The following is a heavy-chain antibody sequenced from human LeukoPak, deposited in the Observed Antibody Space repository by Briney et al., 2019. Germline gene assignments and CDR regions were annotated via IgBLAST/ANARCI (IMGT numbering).Heavy chain of an antibody. Sequence: GASVKVSCKASGGTFSSYAISWVRQAPGQGLEWMERIIPILGIANYAQKFRGRVTITADKSTSTAYMELSSLRSEDTAVYYCARSTVAGDKNWFDPWGQGTLVTVSS. J-gene: IGHJ5*02. CDR1: GGTFSSYA. CDR3: ARSTVAGDKNWFDP. V-gene: IGHV1-69*04. D-gene: IGHD6-19*01. CDR2: IIPILGIA.